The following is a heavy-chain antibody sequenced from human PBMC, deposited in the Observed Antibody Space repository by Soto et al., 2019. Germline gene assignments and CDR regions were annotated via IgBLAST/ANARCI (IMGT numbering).Heavy chain of an antibody. Sequence: RAELRYQKQPLGLACTFCGFPLRKSEVGVGWISQPPGKALEWLALIYWDDDKRYSPSLRSRLTITKDTSKNQVVLTMTNMDPVDTATYYCAHMFLGEQTGYYYYYYILDVWGQGTTVTVSS. CDR2: IYWDDDK. CDR1: GFPLRKSEVG. V-gene: IGHV2-5*02. J-gene: IGHJ6*02. CDR3: AHMFLGEQTGYYYYYYILDV. D-gene: IGHD3-9*01.